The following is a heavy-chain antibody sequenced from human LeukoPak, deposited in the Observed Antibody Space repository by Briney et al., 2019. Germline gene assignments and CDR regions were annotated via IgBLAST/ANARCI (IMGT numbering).Heavy chain of an antibody. CDR3: ARNSNSGSYLFDY. V-gene: IGHV4-61*02. D-gene: IGHD1-26*01. Sequence: SQTLSLTCTVSGGSVSSGSYYWSWIRQPAGKGLEWIGRIYTSGSTNYNPSLKSRVTISVDTSKNQFSLKLSSVTAADTAVYYCARNSNSGSYLFDYWGQGTLVTASS. CDR1: GGSVSSGSYY. CDR2: IYTSGST. J-gene: IGHJ4*02.